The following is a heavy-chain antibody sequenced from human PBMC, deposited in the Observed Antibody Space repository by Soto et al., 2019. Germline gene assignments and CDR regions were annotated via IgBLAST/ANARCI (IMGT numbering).Heavy chain of an antibody. CDR3: ATDIGYCSGCICTYDWYFDL. CDR2: INPSGGST. D-gene: IGHD2-15*01. Sequence: QVQLVQSGAEVKKPGASVKVSCKASGYTFTNSYMHWVRQAPGQGLEWMGIINPSGGSTNYAQLFRGRVTMTRHTSTSTVYMELSSLRSEDTAVYYCATDIGYCSGCICTYDWYFDLWGRGTLVTVSS. J-gene: IGHJ2*01. CDR1: GYTFTNSY. V-gene: IGHV1-46*01.